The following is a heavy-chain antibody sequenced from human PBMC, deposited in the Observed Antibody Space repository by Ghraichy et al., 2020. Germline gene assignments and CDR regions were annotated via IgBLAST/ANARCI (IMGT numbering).Heavy chain of an antibody. D-gene: IGHD3-10*01. CDR2: ISGSGGST. V-gene: IGHV3-23*01. J-gene: IGHJ6*02. CDR1: GFTFSSYA. Sequence: GGSLRLSCAASGFTFSSYAMSWVRQAPGKGLEWVSAISGSGGSTYYADSVKGRFTISRDNSKNTLYLQMNSLRAEDTAVYYCAILRPPHYHYYGSGSYYNGESTVYYYYGMDVWGQGTTVTVSS. CDR3: AILRPPHYHYYGSGSYYNGESTVYYYYGMDV.